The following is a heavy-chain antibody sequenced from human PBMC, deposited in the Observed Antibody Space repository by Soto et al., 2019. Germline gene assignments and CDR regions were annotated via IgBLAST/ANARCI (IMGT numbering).Heavy chain of an antibody. CDR1: GFTFSSYS. V-gene: IGHV3-21*01. Sequence: EVQLVESGGGLVKPGGSLRLSCAASGFTFSSYSMNWVRQAPGKGLEWVSSISSSSSYIYYADSVKGRFTISRDNAKNSLYLQMNGLRAEDTAVYYCAREQYYYGSGSYSRWFDPWGQGTLVTVSS. D-gene: IGHD3-10*01. CDR2: ISSSSSYI. CDR3: AREQYYYGSGSYSRWFDP. J-gene: IGHJ5*02.